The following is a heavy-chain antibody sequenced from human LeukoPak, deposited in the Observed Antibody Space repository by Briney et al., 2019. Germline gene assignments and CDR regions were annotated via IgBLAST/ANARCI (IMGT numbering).Heavy chain of an antibody. CDR2: IYYSGST. CDR1: GGSISSSSYY. V-gene: IGHV4-39*07. J-gene: IGHJ4*02. CDR3: ARAPRGYDSFDY. D-gene: IGHD5-12*01. Sequence: KSSETLSLTCTVSGGSISSSSYYWGWIRQPPGKGLEWIGSIYYSGSTYYNPSLKSRVTISVDTSKNQFSLKLSSVTAADTAVYYCARAPRGYDSFDYWGQGTLVTVSS.